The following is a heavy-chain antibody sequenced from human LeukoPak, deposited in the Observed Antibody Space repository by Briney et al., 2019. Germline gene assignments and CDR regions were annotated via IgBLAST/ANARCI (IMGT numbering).Heavy chain of an antibody. D-gene: IGHD3-10*01. Sequence: PGRSQRLSCAASGFTFSKNAMHWVRQAPGKGLEWVAVISVDGRDLYHADSVKGRFTISRDNSKNTLYLQMTSLRTDDTAVYYCARDKSAAADYYFDFWGQGTLVTVSS. CDR3: ARDKSAAADYYFDF. CDR1: GFTFSKNA. CDR2: ISVDGRDL. V-gene: IGHV3-30*04. J-gene: IGHJ4*02.